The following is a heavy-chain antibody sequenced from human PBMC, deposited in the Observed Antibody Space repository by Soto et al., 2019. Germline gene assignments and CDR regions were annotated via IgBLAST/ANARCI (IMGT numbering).Heavy chain of an antibody. Sequence: ASVKVSCKAFGYTFNNYGLSWVRQAPGQGPEWMGWISAYNGDTNYAQILRGRVTLTTDTSTSTVYMELRSLREDDTAVYYCARYLLGFGESSWEDTFGIWGQGTLGTVPS. V-gene: IGHV1-18*01. J-gene: IGHJ3*02. D-gene: IGHD3-10*01. CDR3: ARYLLGFGESSWEDTFGI. CDR1: GYTFNNYG. CDR2: ISAYNGDT.